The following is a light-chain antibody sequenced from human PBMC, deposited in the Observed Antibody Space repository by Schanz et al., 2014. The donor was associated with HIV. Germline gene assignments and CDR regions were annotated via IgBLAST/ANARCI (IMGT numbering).Light chain of an antibody. Sequence: QSVLTQPPSVSAAPGQRVTISCSGSAFNVGQNYVSWYQQFPGTAPKLLIYGTHDRLSEIPDRFSGSKTGTSATLAIVGLQTGDEADYYCTTWDSSLSAYVFGTGTKLTVL. CDR3: TTWDSSLSAYV. V-gene: IGLV1-51*01. CDR2: GTH. J-gene: IGLJ1*01. CDR1: AFNVGQNY.